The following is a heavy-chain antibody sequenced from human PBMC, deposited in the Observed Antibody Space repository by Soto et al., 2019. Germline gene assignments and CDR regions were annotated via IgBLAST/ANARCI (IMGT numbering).Heavy chain of an antibody. D-gene: IGHD3-16*02. J-gene: IGHJ5*02. Sequence: QVQLQESGPGLVKPSQTLSLTCTVSGGSISSGGYYWSWIRQHPGKGLEWIGYIYYSGSTYYNPYGGRTYYTPPLKSRVTTSVDTSKNQFSLKLSSVTAADTAVYYCARDRDYVWGSYPLGWFDPWGQGTLVTVSS. CDR3: ARDRDYVWGSYPLGWFDP. V-gene: IGHV4-31*03. CDR1: GGSISSGGYY. CDR2: IYYSGST.